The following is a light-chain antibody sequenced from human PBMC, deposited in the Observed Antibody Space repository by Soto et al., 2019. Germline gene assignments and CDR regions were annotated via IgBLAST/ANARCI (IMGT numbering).Light chain of an antibody. CDR1: QSVSSSY. CDR3: QQRSNWWT. V-gene: IGKV3D-20*02. J-gene: IGKJ1*01. Sequence: EIVLTQSPGTLSLSPGERATLSCRASQSVSSSYLAWYQKTPGQAPRLLIYGASSRATGIPDRFSGSGSGTDFTLTISSLEPEDFAVYYCQQRSNWWTFGQGTKVDIK. CDR2: GAS.